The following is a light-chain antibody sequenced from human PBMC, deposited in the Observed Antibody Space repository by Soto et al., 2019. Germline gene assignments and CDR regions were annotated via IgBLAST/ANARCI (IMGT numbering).Light chain of an antibody. CDR2: DVS. CDR3: CSYAGRDTLYV. Sequence: QSALTQPRSVSGCPGQSVTISCTGTSTDVGGYNYVSWYQLHPGKVPKLMLYDVSKRPSGVPDRFSGSKSGNTASLTISGLQAEDEADYYCCSYAGRDTLYVFGSGTKLTVL. V-gene: IGLV2-11*01. J-gene: IGLJ1*01. CDR1: STDVGGYNY.